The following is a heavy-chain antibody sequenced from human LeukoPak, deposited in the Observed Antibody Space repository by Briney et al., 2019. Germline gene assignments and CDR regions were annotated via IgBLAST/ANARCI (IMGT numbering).Heavy chain of an antibody. D-gene: IGHD3-3*01. V-gene: IGHV1-2*02. CDR2: INPNSGGT. J-gene: IGHJ4*02. CDR1: GYTFTGYY. Sequence: GASVKVSCKASGYTFTGYYMHWVRQAPGQGLEWMGWINPNSGGTNYAQKFQGRVTMTRDTSTSTAYMELSRLRSDDTAVYYCARYGGYDYDFWSGYLDYWGQGTLVTVSS. CDR3: ARYGGYDYDFWSGYLDY.